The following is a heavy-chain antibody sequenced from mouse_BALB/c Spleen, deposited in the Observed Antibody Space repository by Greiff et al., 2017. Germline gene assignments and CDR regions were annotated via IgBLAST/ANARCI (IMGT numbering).Heavy chain of an antibody. CDR2: IWAGGST. J-gene: IGHJ4*01. D-gene: IGHD3-1*01. CDR1: GFSLTSYG. Sequence: VQLHQSGPGLVAPSQSLSITCTVSGFSLTSYGVHWVRQPPGKGLEWLGVIWAGGSTNYNSALMSRLSISKDNSKSQVFLKMNSLQTDDTAMYYCARGAARATDYAMDYWGQGTSVTVSS. V-gene: IGHV2-9*02. CDR3: ARGAARATDYAMDY.